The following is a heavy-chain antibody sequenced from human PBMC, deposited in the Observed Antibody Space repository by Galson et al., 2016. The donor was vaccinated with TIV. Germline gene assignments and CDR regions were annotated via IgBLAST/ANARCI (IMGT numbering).Heavy chain of an antibody. Sequence: SWRLSCAASGFTFSDYAIHWVRQAPGKGLEWVTVISYDGSNKFYADSVKGRFTISRDNSNNTLYLQMKSLRPEDTAVYYCARDKASGIGVVADYWGQGTLVTVSS. CDR1: GFTFSDYA. D-gene: IGHD2-15*01. J-gene: IGHJ4*02. CDR3: ARDKASGIGVVADY. CDR2: ISYDGSNK. V-gene: IGHV3-30-3*01.